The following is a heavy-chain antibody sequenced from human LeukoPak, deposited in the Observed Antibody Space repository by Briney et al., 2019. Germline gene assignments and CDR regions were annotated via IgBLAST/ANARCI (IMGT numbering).Heavy chain of an antibody. CDR2: INPNSGGT. CDR3: ARLITMVRGVIIHDYFDY. D-gene: IGHD3-10*01. V-gene: IGHV1-2*02. J-gene: IGHJ4*02. CDR1: GYTFTGYY. Sequence: GASVKVSCKASGYTFTGYYMHWVRQAPGQGLEWMGWINPNSGGTNYAQKFQGRVTMTRDTSISTAYMELSRLRSDDTAVYYCARLITMVRGVIIHDYFDYWGQGTLVTVSS.